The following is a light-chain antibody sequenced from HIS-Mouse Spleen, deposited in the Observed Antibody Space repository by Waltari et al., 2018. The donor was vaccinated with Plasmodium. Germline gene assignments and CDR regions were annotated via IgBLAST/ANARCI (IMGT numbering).Light chain of an antibody. CDR1: RSDVGSYNL. J-gene: IGLJ3*02. Sequence: QSALTQPASVSGSPGQSITISCPGPRSDVGSYNLVSWYQQHPGKAPKLMIYEGSKRPSGVSNRFSGSKSGNTASLTISGLQAEDEADYYCCSYAGSSTNWVFGGGTKLTVL. V-gene: IGLV2-23*01. CDR3: CSYAGSSTNWV. CDR2: EGS.